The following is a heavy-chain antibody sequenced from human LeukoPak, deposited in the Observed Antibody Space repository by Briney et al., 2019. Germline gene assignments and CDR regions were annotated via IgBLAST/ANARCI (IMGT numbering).Heavy chain of an antibody. J-gene: IGHJ4*02. CDR1: GGSISSYY. V-gene: IGHV4-59*01. CDR3: ARVTGYMIEDYFDY. CDR2: IYYSGST. D-gene: IGHD3-22*01. Sequence: PSETLSLTCTVSGGSISSYYWSRIRQPPGKGLEWIGYIYYSGSTNYKPSLKSRVTISVETSKNQFSLKLRSVTAADTAVYYCARVTGYMIEDYFDYWGQGTLVTVSS.